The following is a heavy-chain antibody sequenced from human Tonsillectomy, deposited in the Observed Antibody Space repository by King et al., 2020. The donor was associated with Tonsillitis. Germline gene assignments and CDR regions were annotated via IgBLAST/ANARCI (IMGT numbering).Heavy chain of an antibody. CDR3: ARGGWGMAVAGTGAELENWFDP. Sequence: QLQESGPGLVKPSETLSLTCTVSGGSISSYYWSWIRQPPGKGLEWIGYISYSGSTNYNPSLKSRVTISVDTSKNQFSLKLSSLTAADTAVYYCARGGWGMAVAGTGAELENWFDPWGQGTLVTVSS. D-gene: IGHD6-19*01. CDR1: GGSISSYY. CDR2: ISYSGST. J-gene: IGHJ5*02. V-gene: IGHV4-59*01.